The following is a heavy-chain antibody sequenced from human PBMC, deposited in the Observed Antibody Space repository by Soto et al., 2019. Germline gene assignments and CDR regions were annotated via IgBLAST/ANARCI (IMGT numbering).Heavy chain of an antibody. D-gene: IGHD1-26*01. V-gene: IGHV4-59*01. Sequence: QVQLQESGPGLVKPSETLSLTCTVSGTFFTTYYWCWIRQPPGKGLEWIGYIFHSGHTKYNPSLKSRVTLPVDTSKNQFSLKLDSVTAADTAMYYCAREGGGYRFDYWGQGILVTASS. CDR2: IFHSGHT. CDR1: GTFFTTYY. J-gene: IGHJ4*02. CDR3: AREGGGYRFDY.